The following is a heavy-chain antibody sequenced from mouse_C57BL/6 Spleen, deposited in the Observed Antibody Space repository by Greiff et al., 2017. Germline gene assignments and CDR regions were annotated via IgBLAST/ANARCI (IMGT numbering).Heavy chain of an antibody. CDR3: VRQGTTVD. V-gene: IGHV10-1*01. Sequence: EVKVEESGGGLVQPKGSLKLSCAASGFSFNTYAMNWVRQAPGKGLEWVARIRSKSNNYATYYADSVKDRFTISRDDSESMLYLQMNNLKTEDTAMYYCVRQGTTVDWGQGTLVTVSA. J-gene: IGHJ3*01. D-gene: IGHD1-1*01. CDR1: GFSFNTYA. CDR2: IRSKSNNYAT.